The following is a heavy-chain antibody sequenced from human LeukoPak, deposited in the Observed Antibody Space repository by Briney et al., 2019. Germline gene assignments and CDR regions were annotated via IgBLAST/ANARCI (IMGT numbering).Heavy chain of an antibody. Sequence: PSQTLSLTCTVSGGSISSGDYYWTWIRQPPGKGLEWNGYIYYSGSAYSNLSLKSRLTLSVATSKNQFSLKLSSVTAADTAVYYCARGLGSIWYGDWGQGTLVTVSS. V-gene: IGHV4-30-4*01. D-gene: IGHD3-10*01. CDR2: IYYSGSA. CDR3: ARGLGSIWYGD. J-gene: IGHJ4*02. CDR1: GGSISSGDYY.